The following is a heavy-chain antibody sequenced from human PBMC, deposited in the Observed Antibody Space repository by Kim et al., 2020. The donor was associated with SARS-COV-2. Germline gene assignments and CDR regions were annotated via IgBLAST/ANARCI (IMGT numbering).Heavy chain of an antibody. CDR2: HYSRST. CDR3: ARGFDL. J-gene: IGHJ2*01. V-gene: IGHV4-59*09. Sequence: HYSRSTNPHPSLKGRVTISVDTSKNQFSLQLSSVTAADTDVYYCARGFDLWGRGTLVTVSS.